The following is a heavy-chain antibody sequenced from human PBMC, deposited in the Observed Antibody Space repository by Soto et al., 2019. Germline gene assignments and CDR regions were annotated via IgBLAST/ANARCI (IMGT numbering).Heavy chain of an antibody. V-gene: IGHV4-31*03. Sequence: QVQLQESGPGLVKPSQTLSLTCTVSGGSISSGGYYWSWIRQHPGKGLEWIGYIYYSGSTYYNPSLKSRVTISVDTSKSQFSLKVSSVTAADTAVYYCARDRSPTGAFDYWGQGTLVTVSS. CDR2: IYYSGST. D-gene: IGHD7-27*01. CDR3: ARDRSPTGAFDY. J-gene: IGHJ4*02. CDR1: GGSISSGGYY.